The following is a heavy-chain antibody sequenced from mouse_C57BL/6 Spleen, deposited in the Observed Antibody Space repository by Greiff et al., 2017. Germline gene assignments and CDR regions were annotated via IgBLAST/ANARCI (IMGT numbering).Heavy chain of an antibody. V-gene: IGHV3-1*01. CDR3: ARGCTTVVAKGFAY. CDR2: ISYSGST. J-gene: IGHJ3*01. D-gene: IGHD1-1*01. CDR1: GYSITSGYD. Sequence: EVKLMESGPGMVKPSQSLSLTCTVTGYSITSGYDWHWIRHFPGNKLEWMGYISYSGSTNYNPSLKSRISITHDTSKNHFFLKLNSVTTEDTATYYCARGCTTVVAKGFAYWGQGTLVTVSA.